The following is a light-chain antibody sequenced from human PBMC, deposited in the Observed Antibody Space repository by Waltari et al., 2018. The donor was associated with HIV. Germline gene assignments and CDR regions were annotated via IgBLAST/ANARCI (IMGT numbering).Light chain of an antibody. CDR3: LQYARSPRT. CDR2: DAS. J-gene: IGKJ1*01. V-gene: IGKV3-20*01. Sequence: VLTQSPGTLSLSPGQRVTLSCGASQSISNSLAWYQQKPGQAPRLLVYDASIRATGIPDRFSGSGSGTYFTHTITRLEPEDFALYFCLQYARSPRTFGQGTKVEIK. CDR1: QSISNS.